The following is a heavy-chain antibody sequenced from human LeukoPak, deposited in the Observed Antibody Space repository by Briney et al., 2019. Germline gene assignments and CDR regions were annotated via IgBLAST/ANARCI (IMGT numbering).Heavy chain of an antibody. CDR3: ARDSGYSSSYYTPGMDV. V-gene: IGHV4-59*01. CDR1: GGSISTYY. J-gene: IGHJ6*02. D-gene: IGHD6-13*01. CDR2: IYYSGST. Sequence: PSETLSLTCTVSGGSISTYYWTWIRQPPGKGLQWIGYIYYSGSTNYNPSLKSRVTISVDTSTNQFSLKLSSVTAADTAVYYCARDSGYSSSYYTPGMDVWGQGTTVTVSS.